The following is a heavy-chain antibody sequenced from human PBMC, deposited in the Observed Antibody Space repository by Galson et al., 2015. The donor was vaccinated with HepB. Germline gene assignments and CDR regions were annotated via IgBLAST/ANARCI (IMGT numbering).Heavy chain of an antibody. CDR1: GGSISSGDYY. J-gene: IGHJ4*02. CDR3: ASRRGDTFSFDY. Sequence: LSLTCTVSGGSISSGDYYWSWIRQPPGKGLEWIGYIYYSGSTYYNPSLKSRVTISVDTSKNQFSLKLSSVTAADTAVYYCASRRGDTFSFDYWGQGTLVTVSS. CDR2: IYYSGST. V-gene: IGHV4-30-4*01. D-gene: IGHD3-16*01.